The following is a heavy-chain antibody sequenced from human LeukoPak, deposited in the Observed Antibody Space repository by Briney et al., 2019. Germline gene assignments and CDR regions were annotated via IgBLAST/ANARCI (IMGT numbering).Heavy chain of an antibody. CDR2: INHSGST. CDR3: ARQRMVRGVIDY. CDR1: GGSISGYY. J-gene: IGHJ4*02. Sequence: SETLSLTCAVYGGSISGYYWSWIRQPPGKGLEWIGEINHSGSTNYNPSLKSRVTISVDTSKNQFSLKLSSVTAADTAVYYCARQRMVRGVIDYWGQGTLVTVSS. D-gene: IGHD3-10*01. V-gene: IGHV4-34*01.